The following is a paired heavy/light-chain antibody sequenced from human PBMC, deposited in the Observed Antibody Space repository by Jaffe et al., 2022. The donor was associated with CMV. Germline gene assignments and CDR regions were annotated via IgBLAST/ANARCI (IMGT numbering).Heavy chain of an antibody. J-gene: IGHJ4*02. CDR2: IYHSGST. V-gene: IGHV4-4*02. Sequence: QVQLQESGPGLVKPSGTLSLTCAVSGGSISSSNWWSWVRQPPGKGLEWIGEIYHSGSTNYNPSLKSRVTISVDKSKNQFSLKLSSVTAADTAVYYCARRQIPKQSNYYDSSGLYYFDYWGQGTLVTVSS. CDR3: ARRQIPKQSNYYDSSGLYYFDY. D-gene: IGHD3-22*01. CDR1: GGSISSSNW.
Light chain of an antibody. CDR3: QQRSNWSGKLT. J-gene: IGKJ4*01. CDR1: QSVSSY. CDR2: DAS. V-gene: IGKV3-11*01. Sequence: EIVLTQSPATLSLSPGERATLSCRASQSVSSYLAWYQQKPGQAPRLLIYDASNRATGIPARFSGSGSGTDFTLTISSLEPEDFAVYYCQQRSNWSGKLTFGGGTKVEIK.